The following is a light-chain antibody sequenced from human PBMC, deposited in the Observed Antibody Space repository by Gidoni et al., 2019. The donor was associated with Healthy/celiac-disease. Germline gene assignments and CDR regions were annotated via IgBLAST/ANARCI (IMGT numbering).Light chain of an antibody. J-gene: IGKJ2*01. Sequence: DIQMTQPPSSLSASVGDRVTTTCRASQSISSYLNWYQQKPGKAPKLLIYAASSLQSGVPSRFSGSGSGTDFTLTISSLQPEDFATYYCQQGYSTPYTFGQGTKLEIK. CDR2: AAS. CDR3: QQGYSTPYT. CDR1: QSISSY. V-gene: IGKV1-39*01.